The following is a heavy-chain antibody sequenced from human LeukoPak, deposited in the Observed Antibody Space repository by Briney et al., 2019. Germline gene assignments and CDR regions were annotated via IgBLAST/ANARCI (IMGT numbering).Heavy chain of an antibody. J-gene: IGHJ5*02. V-gene: IGHV4-34*01. CDR1: GGSFSGHY. Sequence: PSETLSLTCAVYGGSFSGHYWSWIRQPPGMGLEWIGEITDSGSTNYNPSLKSRVTISVDTSKNQFSLKLSSVTAADTAVYYCARNHNWNYAAWGQGTLVTVSS. CDR2: ITDSGST. CDR3: ARNHNWNYAA. D-gene: IGHD1-7*01.